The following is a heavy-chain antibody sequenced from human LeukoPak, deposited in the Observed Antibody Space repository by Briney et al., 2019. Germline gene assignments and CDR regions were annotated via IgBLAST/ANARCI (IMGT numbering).Heavy chain of an antibody. J-gene: IGHJ4*02. V-gene: IGHV3-30*02. Sequence: GGSLRLSCAASGFTFSIYGMHWVRQVPGKGLECVAFIRYDGSNKYYADSVKGRFTISRDNSKNTLYLQMNSLRAEDTAVYYCASRRDGYSYYFDYWGQGTLVTVSS. CDR2: IRYDGSNK. D-gene: IGHD5-24*01. CDR1: GFTFSIYG. CDR3: ASRRDGYSYYFDY.